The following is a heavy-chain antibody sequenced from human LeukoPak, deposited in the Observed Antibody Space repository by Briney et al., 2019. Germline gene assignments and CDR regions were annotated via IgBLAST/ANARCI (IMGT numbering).Heavy chain of an antibody. J-gene: IGHJ5*02. CDR1: GGSISGYY. CDR3: ARSLPATVAGANWYDP. V-gene: IGHV4-59*01. D-gene: IGHD6-13*01. CDR2: MYYGGST. Sequence: SETLSLTCSVSGGSISGYYWNWIRQPPGKGLEWIGYMYYGGSTNYSPSLKSRVSMSADTSGNQLSLKLTSVTAADTAVYYCARSLPATVAGANWYDPWGPGTLVTVSS.